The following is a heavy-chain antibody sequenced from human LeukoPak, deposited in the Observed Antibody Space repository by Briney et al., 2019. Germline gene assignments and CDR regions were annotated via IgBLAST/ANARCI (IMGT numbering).Heavy chain of an antibody. D-gene: IGHD6-19*01. Sequence: SETLSLNCTVSGISISSYYWSWIRRPPGKGLEWIGYIYYSGSTNYNPSLKSRVTISVDTSKNQFSLKLSSVTAADTAVYYCARGFGRLVLPRYYFDYWGQGTLVTVSS. CDR3: ARGFGRLVLPRYYFDY. V-gene: IGHV4-59*01. CDR1: GISISSYY. J-gene: IGHJ4*02. CDR2: IYYSGST.